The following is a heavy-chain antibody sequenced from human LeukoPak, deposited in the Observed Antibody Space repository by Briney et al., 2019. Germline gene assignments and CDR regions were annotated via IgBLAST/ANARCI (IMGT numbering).Heavy chain of an antibody. Sequence: PSETLSLTCTVSGGSISSSSYYWGWIRQPPGKGLEWIGSIYYSGSTYYNPSLKSRVTISVDTSKNQFSLKLSSVTAADTAVYYCARHRPFVGFGESRTFTYYYYGMGVWGQGTTVTVSS. CDR3: ARHRPFVGFGESRTFTYYYYGMGV. J-gene: IGHJ6*02. CDR1: GGSISSSSYY. V-gene: IGHV4-39*01. D-gene: IGHD3-10*01. CDR2: IYYSGST.